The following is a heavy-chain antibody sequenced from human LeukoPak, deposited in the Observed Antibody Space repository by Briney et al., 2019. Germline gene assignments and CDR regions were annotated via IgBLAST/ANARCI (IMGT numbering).Heavy chain of an antibody. V-gene: IGHV4-38-2*02. CDR1: GYSISSGYY. CDR3: ATAQYSGSNDWFDP. D-gene: IGHD1-26*01. CDR2: IYHSGST. J-gene: IGHJ5*02. Sequence: SETLSLTCTVSGYSISSGYYWGWIRQPPGKGLEWIGSIYHSGSTYYNPSLKSRVTISVDTSKNQFSLKLSSVTAADTAVYYCATAQYSGSNDWFDPWGQGTLVTVSS.